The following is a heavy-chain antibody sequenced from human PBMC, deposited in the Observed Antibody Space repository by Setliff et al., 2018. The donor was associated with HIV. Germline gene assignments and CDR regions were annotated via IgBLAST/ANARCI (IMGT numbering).Heavy chain of an antibody. CDR3: TTDGSYDISTGPTPGAFDI. J-gene: IGHJ3*02. Sequence: GGSVMVSCKVSGHTLTELSMHWVRQAPGKGLEWMGGFDPEDAETIYAQNFQGRVTMTEDTSTDTAYMELSSLRSEDTAFYYCTTDGSYDISTGPTPGAFDIWGQGTMVTVSS. CDR1: GHTLTELS. D-gene: IGHD3-9*01. V-gene: IGHV1-24*01. CDR2: FDPEDAET.